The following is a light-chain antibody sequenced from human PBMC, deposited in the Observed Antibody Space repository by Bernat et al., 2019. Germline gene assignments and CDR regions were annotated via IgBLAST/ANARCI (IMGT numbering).Light chain of an antibody. Sequence: QPVLTQPPSVSAAPGQRVTISCSGRISNIGNNYVSWYQQLPGTAPKLLIYDNNKRPSGIPDRFSGSRSGTSATLAINELQTGDEADYYSGTWDTTRSREDVFGTETKVTVL. CDR2: DNN. V-gene: IGLV1-51*01. CDR3: GTWDTTRSREDV. CDR1: ISNIGNNY. J-gene: IGLJ1*01.